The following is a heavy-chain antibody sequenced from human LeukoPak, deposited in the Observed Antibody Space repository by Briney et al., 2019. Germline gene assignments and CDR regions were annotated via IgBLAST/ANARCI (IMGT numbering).Heavy chain of an antibody. V-gene: IGHV1-69*06. CDR2: IIPIFGTA. CDR3: ARVQSPYDILTGYSGGFDY. J-gene: IGHJ4*02. Sequence: ASVKVSCKASGGTFSSYAISWVRQAPGQGLEWMGGIIPIFGTANYAQKFQGRVTITADRSTSTAYMELSSLRSEDTAVYYCARVQSPYDILTGYSGGFDYWGQGTLVTVSS. CDR1: GGTFSSYA. D-gene: IGHD3-9*01.